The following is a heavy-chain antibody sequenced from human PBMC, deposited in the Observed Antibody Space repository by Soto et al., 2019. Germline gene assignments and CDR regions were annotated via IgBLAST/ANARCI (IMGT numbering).Heavy chain of an antibody. V-gene: IGHV1-69*01. Sequence: QVQLVQSGAEVKKPGSSVKVSCKASGGTFSSYSISWVRQAPGQGLMWMGGIIPIVGTANYAQKFQGRVTITADESTSTASMELSSLRSEDTAVYYCARVKESWSYYADIDYWGQGTLVTVSS. J-gene: IGHJ4*02. CDR2: IIPIVGTA. D-gene: IGHD1-26*01. CDR3: ARVKESWSYYADIDY. CDR1: GGTFSSYS.